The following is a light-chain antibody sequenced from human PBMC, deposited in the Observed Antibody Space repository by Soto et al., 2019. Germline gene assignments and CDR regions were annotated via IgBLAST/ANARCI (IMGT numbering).Light chain of an antibody. J-gene: IGKJ4*01. CDR2: GTS. CDR3: QKYGSSPLT. CDR1: QSVSSSY. V-gene: IGKV3-20*01. Sequence: EIVFTQTPGTLSLSPGERATLSCRASQSVSSSYLAWYQQKPGQAPGLLIYGTSSRATGIPDRFSGSGSGTAFTLTISRLEPEEFAVYYCQKYGSSPLTFGGGTKVEIK.